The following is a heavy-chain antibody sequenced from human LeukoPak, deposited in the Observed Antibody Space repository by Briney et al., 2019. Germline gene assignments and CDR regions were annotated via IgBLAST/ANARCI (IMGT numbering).Heavy chain of an antibody. CDR2: ISSNGGST. D-gene: IGHD3-22*01. CDR3: ARGGYYYDSSGSPVDY. CDR1: GFTFSSYA. J-gene: IGHJ4*02. Sequence: GGSLRLSCAASGFTFSSYAMQWLRQAPGKGLVYVSDISSNGGSTYYANSVKGRFTISRDNSKNTLYLQMGSLRAEDMAVYYCARGGYYYDSSGSPVDYWGQGTLVTVST. V-gene: IGHV3-64*01.